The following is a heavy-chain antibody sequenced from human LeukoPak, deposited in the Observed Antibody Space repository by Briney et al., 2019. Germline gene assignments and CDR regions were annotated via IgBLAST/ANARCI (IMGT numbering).Heavy chain of an antibody. D-gene: IGHD3-3*01. Sequence: ASVKVSCKASGYTFTGYYMHWVRQAPGQGLEWMGWINPNSGGTNYAQKFQGRVTMTRDTSISTAYMELSRLKSDDTAVYYCARDRWRTYYDFWSGQWYIKYWGQGTLVTVSS. J-gene: IGHJ4*02. CDR3: ARDRWRTYYDFWSGQWYIKY. CDR2: INPNSGGT. V-gene: IGHV1-2*02. CDR1: GYTFTGYY.